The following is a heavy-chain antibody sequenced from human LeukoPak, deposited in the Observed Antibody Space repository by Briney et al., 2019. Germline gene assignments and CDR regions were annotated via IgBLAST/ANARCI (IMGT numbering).Heavy chain of an antibody. CDR3: AKDRPYDFWSGYSAGYAY. V-gene: IGHV3-30*02. CDR2: IRYDGSNK. CDR1: GFTFSSYG. J-gene: IGHJ4*02. D-gene: IGHD3-3*01. Sequence: GGSLRLSCAASGFTFSSYGMHWVRQAPGKGREGVAFIRYDGSNKYYADSGKGRFTISRDNSKNTLYLQMNSLRAEDTAVYYCAKDRPYDFWSGYSAGYAYWGQGTLVTVSS.